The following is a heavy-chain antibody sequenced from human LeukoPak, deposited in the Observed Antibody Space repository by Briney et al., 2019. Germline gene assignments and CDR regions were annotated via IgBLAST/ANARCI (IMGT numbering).Heavy chain of an antibody. D-gene: IGHD2-21*02. CDR2: IYYSGSI. Sequence: SETLSLTCTVSSGSISSHYWSWIRQPPGKGLEWIGYIYYSGSISYNPSLQSRVIISVDTSKNQFSLKLSSVSAADTAVYYCARAVTGYHFDHWGQGTLVTVSS. CDR3: ARAVTGYHFDH. J-gene: IGHJ4*02. V-gene: IGHV4-59*11. CDR1: SGSISSHY.